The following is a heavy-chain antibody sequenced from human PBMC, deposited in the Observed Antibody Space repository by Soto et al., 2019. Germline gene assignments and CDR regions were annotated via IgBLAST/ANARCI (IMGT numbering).Heavy chain of an antibody. CDR2: IITLFETP. CDR1: GGTFSNYA. J-gene: IGHJ1*01. V-gene: IGHV1-69*13. Sequence: ASVKVSCKASGGTFSNYAFSWVRQAPGQGLEWMGGIITLFETPNYEQKFQGRLTISADESTSTAYMELSSLRSDDTAVYYCATDELGAMSTLGYSRSRGQRTRVTVSS. D-gene: IGHD2-15*01. CDR3: ATDELGAMSTLGYSRS.